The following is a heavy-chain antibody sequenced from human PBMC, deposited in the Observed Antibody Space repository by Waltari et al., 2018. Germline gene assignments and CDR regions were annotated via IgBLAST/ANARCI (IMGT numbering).Heavy chain of an antibody. V-gene: IGHV3-74*01. CDR2: INSDGSST. CDR3: VRDSSGTY. Sequence: EVQLVESGGGLVQPGGSLRLSCAASGFTFSSHWMYWVRQTPGKGLGWVAGINSDGSSTSYADSVKSRVTISRDNAKNTLYLQMNSLRAEDTAVYYCVRDSSGTYWGQGTQVTVSS. CDR1: GFTFSSHW. J-gene: IGHJ4*02. D-gene: IGHD3-22*01.